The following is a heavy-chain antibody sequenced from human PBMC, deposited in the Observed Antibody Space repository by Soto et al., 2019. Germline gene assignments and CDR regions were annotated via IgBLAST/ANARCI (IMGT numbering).Heavy chain of an antibody. D-gene: IGHD3-16*01. Sequence: SETLSLTCTVSGGSISSGGYYCSWLRQHPGKGLEGIGYIYYSGSIYYNPSLKSRVTISVDTSKNQFSLKLSPVTAEDTAVYYCARDHYDRTYRGMDVWGQGTTVTVSS. V-gene: IGHV4-31*03. J-gene: IGHJ6*02. CDR3: ARDHYDRTYRGMDV. CDR1: GGSISSGGYY. CDR2: IYYSGSI.